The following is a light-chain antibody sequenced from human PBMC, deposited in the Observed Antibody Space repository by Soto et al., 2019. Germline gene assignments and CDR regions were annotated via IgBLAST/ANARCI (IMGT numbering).Light chain of an antibody. CDR3: QQQGSSPPWT. Sequence: EIVLTQSPGTLSLSPGERVTLSCRASQSVSSSYLAWYQQKPGQAPRLLIYGASTRATGIPDRFSGSGSGTDFTLTISRLEPEDFAVYYCQQQGSSPPWTFGQGTKVEIK. J-gene: IGKJ1*01. V-gene: IGKV3-20*01. CDR1: QSVSSSY. CDR2: GAS.